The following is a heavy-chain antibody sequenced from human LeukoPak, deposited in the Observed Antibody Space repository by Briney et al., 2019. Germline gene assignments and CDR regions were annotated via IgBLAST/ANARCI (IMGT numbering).Heavy chain of an antibody. CDR2: IYTSGST. CDR1: GGSISSYY. Sequence: SETLSLTCTVSGGSISSYYWSWIRQPPGKGLEWIGYIYTSGSTNYNPSLKIRVTISVDTSKNQFSLKQSSVTAADTAVYYCARQGSGSYYPIDYWGQGTLVTVSS. D-gene: IGHD3-10*01. J-gene: IGHJ4*02. V-gene: IGHV4-4*09. CDR3: ARQGSGSYYPIDY.